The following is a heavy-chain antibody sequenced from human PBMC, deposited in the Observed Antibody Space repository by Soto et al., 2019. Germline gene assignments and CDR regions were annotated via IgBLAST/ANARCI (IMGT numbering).Heavy chain of an antibody. D-gene: IGHD3-3*01. CDR3: ARSYDFWSGYYLNAYYFDY. Sequence: PGGSLRLSCAASGFTFSSYSMNWVRQAPGKGLEWVSYISSSSSTIYYADSVKGRFTISRDNAKNSLYLQMNSLRDEDTAVYYCARSYDFWSGYYLNAYYFDYWGQGTLVTVSS. J-gene: IGHJ4*02. CDR1: GFTFSSYS. CDR2: ISSSSSTI. V-gene: IGHV3-48*02.